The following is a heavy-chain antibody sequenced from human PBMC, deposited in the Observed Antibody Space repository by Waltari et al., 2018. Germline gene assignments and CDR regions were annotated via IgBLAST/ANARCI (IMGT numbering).Heavy chain of an antibody. CDR2: LNPNTGGT. CDR3: VRDLPRYSTNWDGDF. D-gene: IGHD6-13*01. J-gene: IGHJ4*02. CDR1: GYSFAAHD. Sequence: QVQLVQAGAEVTRPGASVKVSCKASGYSFAAHDIHWVRQAPGQGLEWMGWLNPNTGGTNYAQKFQGRVTMTRDTSISTAYMELSRLNSDDTAMFFCVRDLPRYSTNWDGDFWGQGTLVTVST. V-gene: IGHV1-2*02.